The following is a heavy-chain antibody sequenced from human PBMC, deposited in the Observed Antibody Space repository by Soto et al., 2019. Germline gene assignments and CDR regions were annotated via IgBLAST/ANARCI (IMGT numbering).Heavy chain of an antibody. CDR1: GDTFSCYT. Sequence: ASVKVSCKASGDTFSCYTINWVRQAPGLGLEWMGRVNPILSMSNYAQKFQGRVTMTADKSTSTAYMELRSLRSEDTAFYYCATSYGSGYRAFDYWGQGALVTSPQ. CDR3: ATSYGSGYRAFDY. J-gene: IGHJ4*02. V-gene: IGHV1-69*02. CDR2: VNPILSMS. D-gene: IGHD3-10*01.